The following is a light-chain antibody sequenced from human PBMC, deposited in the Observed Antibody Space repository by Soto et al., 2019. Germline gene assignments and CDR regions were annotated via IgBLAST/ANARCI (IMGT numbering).Light chain of an antibody. Sequence: QSALTQPASVSGSPGQSITISCTGTSSDVGSYNLVSWYQQYPGKAPKLMIYEVSKRPSGVSSRFSGSKSGNTASLTVSGLQDEDEADYYCCSYARSVIFGGGTQLTVL. V-gene: IGLV2-23*02. J-gene: IGLJ2*01. CDR1: SSDVGSYNL. CDR2: EVS. CDR3: CSYARSVI.